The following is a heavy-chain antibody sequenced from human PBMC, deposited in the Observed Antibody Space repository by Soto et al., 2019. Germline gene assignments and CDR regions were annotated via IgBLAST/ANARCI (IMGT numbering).Heavy chain of an antibody. CDR2: ISYDGSNK. V-gene: IGHV3-30-3*01. CDR1: GFTFSSYA. CDR3: ARPLWRNDYNWGYFDL. J-gene: IGHJ2*01. D-gene: IGHD4-4*01. Sequence: QVQLVESGGGVVQPGRSLRLSCAASGFTFSSYAMHWVRQAPGKGLEWVAVISYDGSNKYYADSVKGRFTISSDNSKNTLYLQMNSLRAEGTAVYYCARPLWRNDYNWGYFDLWGRGTLVTVSS.